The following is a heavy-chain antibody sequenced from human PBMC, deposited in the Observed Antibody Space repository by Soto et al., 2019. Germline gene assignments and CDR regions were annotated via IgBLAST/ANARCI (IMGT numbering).Heavy chain of an antibody. V-gene: IGHV3-33*01. Sequence: GGSLRLSCAASGFTFSSYGMHWVRQAPGKGLEWVAVIWYDGSNKYYADSVKGRFTISRDNSKNTLYLQMNSLRAEDTAVYYCARSEAHPLTFDYWGQGTLVTVSS. J-gene: IGHJ4*02. CDR2: IWYDGSNK. CDR1: GFTFSSYG. D-gene: IGHD7-27*01. CDR3: ARSEAHPLTFDY.